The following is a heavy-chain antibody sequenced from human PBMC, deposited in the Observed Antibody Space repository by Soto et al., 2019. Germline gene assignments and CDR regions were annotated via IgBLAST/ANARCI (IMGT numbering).Heavy chain of an antibody. V-gene: IGHV3-21*01. CDR3: ARDPLLLTYYFDY. CDR1: GFTFSSYS. D-gene: IGHD3-22*01. CDR2: ISSSSSYI. J-gene: IGHJ4*02. Sequence: GGSLRLSCAAPGFTFSSYSMNWCRQAPGKGLEWVSSISSSSSYIYYADSVKGRFTISRDNAKNSLYLQMNSLRAEDTAVYYCARDPLLLTYYFDYWGQGTLVTVSS.